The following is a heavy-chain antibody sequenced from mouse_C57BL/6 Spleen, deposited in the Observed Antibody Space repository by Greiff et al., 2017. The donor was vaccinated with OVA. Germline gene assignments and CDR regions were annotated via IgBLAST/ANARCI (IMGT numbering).Heavy chain of an antibody. J-gene: IGHJ1*03. V-gene: IGHV5-17*01. CDR2: ISSGSSTI. D-gene: IGHD2-4*01. CDR1: GFTFSDYG. Sequence: EVMLVESGGGLVKPGGSLKLSCAASGFTFSDYGMHWVRQAPEKGLEWVAYISSGSSTIYYADTVKGRFTISRANAKNTLFLQMTSRRSEDTAMDYCARPRDYDWYFDVWGTGTTVTVSS. CDR3: ARPRDYDWYFDV.